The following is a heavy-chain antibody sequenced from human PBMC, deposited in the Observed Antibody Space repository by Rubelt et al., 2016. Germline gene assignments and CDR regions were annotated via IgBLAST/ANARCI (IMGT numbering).Heavy chain of an antibody. V-gene: IGHV1-18*01. CDR1: GYTFTSYG. J-gene: IGHJ5*02. CDR2: ISAYNGNT. Sequence: KASGYTFTSYGISWVRQAPGQGLEWMGWISAYNGNTNYAQKLQGRVTMTTDTSTSTAYMELRSLRSDDTAVYYCARALSNDYGDYGWFDPWGQGTLVTVSS. D-gene: IGHD4-17*01. CDR3: ARALSNDYGDYGWFDP.